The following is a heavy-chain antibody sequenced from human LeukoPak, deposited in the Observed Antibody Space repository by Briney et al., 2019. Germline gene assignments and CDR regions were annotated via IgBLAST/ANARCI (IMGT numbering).Heavy chain of an antibody. D-gene: IGHD6-6*01. CDR1: GGTFSSYT. CDR2: IIPILGIA. V-gene: IGHV1-69*02. J-gene: IGHJ5*02. Sequence: SVKVSCKASGGTFSSYTISWVRQAPGQGLEWMGRIIPILGIANYAQKFQGRVTITADKSTSTAYMELSSLRSEDTAVYYCASYSSSSYSSNSPWGQGTLDTVSS. CDR3: ASYSSSSYSSNSP.